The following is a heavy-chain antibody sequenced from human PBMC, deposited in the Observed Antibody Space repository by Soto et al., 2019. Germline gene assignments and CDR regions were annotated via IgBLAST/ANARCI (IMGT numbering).Heavy chain of an antibody. CDR1: GFTFSSYG. J-gene: IGHJ4*02. CDR2: IWYDGSNK. D-gene: IGHD6-13*01. CDR3: ARETDSSSWYLSMHY. V-gene: IGHV3-33*01. Sequence: QVQLVESGGGVVQPGRSLRLSCAASGFTFSSYGMHWVRQAPGKGLEWVAVIWYDGSNKYYADSVKGRFTISRDNSKNTLYLQMYSLRAEDTAVYYCARETDSSSWYLSMHYWGQGTLVTVSS.